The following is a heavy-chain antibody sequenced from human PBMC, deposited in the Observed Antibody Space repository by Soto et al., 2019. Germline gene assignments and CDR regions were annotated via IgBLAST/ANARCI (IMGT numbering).Heavy chain of an antibody. Sequence: ASVKVSCKASGYTFTGYYMHWVRQAPGQGLEWMGWINPNSGGTNYAQKFQGWVIMTRDTSISTAYMELSRLRSDDTAVYYCARGEQGLRPYYFDYWGQGTLVTVSS. CDR2: INPNSGGT. CDR3: ARGEQGLRPYYFDY. CDR1: GYTFTGYY. V-gene: IGHV1-2*04. J-gene: IGHJ4*02. D-gene: IGHD6-19*01.